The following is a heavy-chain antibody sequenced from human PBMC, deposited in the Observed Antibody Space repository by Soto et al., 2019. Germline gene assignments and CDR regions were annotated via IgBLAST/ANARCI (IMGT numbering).Heavy chain of an antibody. CDR3: ASHLIMPGTRGFDY. D-gene: IGHD1-26*01. V-gene: IGHV4-4*02. J-gene: IGHJ4*02. Sequence: QVQLQESGPGLVKPSGTLSLTCAISSGSITSSNWWSWVRQPPGKGLEWIGEVYNGGHANYNPSLKSRLTISVESQNQFSLRLSSVPAADTSVYFCASHLIMPGTRGFDYWGQGSLVTVSS. CDR1: SGSITSSNW. CDR2: VYNGGHA.